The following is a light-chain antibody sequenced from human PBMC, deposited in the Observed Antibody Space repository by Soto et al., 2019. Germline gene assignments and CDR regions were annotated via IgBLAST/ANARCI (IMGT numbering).Light chain of an antibody. CDR2: DAS. J-gene: IGKJ1*01. Sequence: VLTQSPGTLSLSPGEGATLSCRASQRVASDLAWYLQKPGQPPRLLIYDASIRATGIPDRISGSGSERDFTLTISRLEPEDAAVYYCHQRQSWPRTFGQGTKVDIK. V-gene: IGKV3-11*02. CDR3: HQRQSWPRT. CDR1: QRVASD.